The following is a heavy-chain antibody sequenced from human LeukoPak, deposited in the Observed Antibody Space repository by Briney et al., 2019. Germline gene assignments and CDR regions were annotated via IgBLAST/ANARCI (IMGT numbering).Heavy chain of an antibody. V-gene: IGHV2-70*11. D-gene: IGHD6-19*01. CDR1: GFSLSTRGMC. J-gene: IGHJ4*02. CDR2: IDWDDDK. CDR3: ARTTFEVAGNDY. Sequence: ESGPTLVNPTQTLTLTCTFSGFSLSTRGMCVSWIRQPPGKALEWLSRIDWDDDKYYSTSLKTRLTISKDTSKNQVVLTMTNMDPVDTATYYCARTTFEVAGNDYWGQGTLVTVSS.